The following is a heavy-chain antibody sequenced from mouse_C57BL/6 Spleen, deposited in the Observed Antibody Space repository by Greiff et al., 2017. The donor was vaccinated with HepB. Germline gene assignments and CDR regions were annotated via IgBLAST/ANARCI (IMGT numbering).Heavy chain of an antibody. V-gene: IGHV1-82*01. D-gene: IGHD4-1*01. J-gene: IGHJ4*01. CDR1: GYAFSSSW. Sequence: VKLQESGPELVKPGASVKISCKASGYAFSSSWMNWVKQRPGKGLEWIGRIYPGDGDTNYNGKFKGKATLTADKSSSTAYMQLSSLTSEDSAVYFCARLTGTGYAMDYWGQGTSVTVSS. CDR3: ARLTGTGYAMDY. CDR2: IYPGDGDT.